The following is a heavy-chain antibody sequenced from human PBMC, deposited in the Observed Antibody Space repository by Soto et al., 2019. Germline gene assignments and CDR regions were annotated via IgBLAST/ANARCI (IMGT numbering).Heavy chain of an antibody. CDR1: GGSISSGGYY. V-gene: IGHV4-31*03. CDR2: IYYSGST. CDR3: ARAVRGVIPTPHYYYYMDV. Sequence: QVQLQESGPGLVKPSQTLSLTCTVSGGSISSGGYYWSWIRQHPGKGLEWIGYIYYSGSTYYNPSLKSRVTISVDPSKHQFSLKLSSVTAADTAVYYCARAVRGVIPTPHYYYYMDVWGKGTTVTVSS. D-gene: IGHD3-10*01. J-gene: IGHJ6*03.